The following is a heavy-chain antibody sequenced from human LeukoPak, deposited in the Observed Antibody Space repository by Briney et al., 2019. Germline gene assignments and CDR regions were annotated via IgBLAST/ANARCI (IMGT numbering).Heavy chain of an antibody. V-gene: IGHV4-39*01. J-gene: IGHJ4*02. CDR2: IYYSGSP. Sequence: SQTLSLTCTVSGGSISNNNYYWAWIRQPPGKGLECIGSIYYSGSPYYNPSLKSRVTISVDTSKNQFSLRLSSVTAADTAVYYCATWRTAKTGFDYWGQGTLVTVSS. CDR1: GGSISNNNYY. CDR3: ATWRTAKTGFDY. D-gene: IGHD1-1*01.